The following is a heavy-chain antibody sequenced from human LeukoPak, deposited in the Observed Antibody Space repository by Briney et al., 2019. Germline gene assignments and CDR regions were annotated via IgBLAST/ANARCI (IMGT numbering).Heavy chain of an antibody. CDR3: AGAPGYCSGGSCYDLYYYGMDV. CDR2: INHSGST. Sequence: PSETLSLTCAVYGGSFGGYYWSWIRQPPGKGLEWIGEINHSGSTNYNPSLKSRVTISVDTSKNQFSLKLSSVTAADTAVYYCAGAPGYCSGGSCYDLYYYGMDVWGQGTTVTVSS. V-gene: IGHV4-34*01. J-gene: IGHJ6*02. D-gene: IGHD2-15*01. CDR1: GGSFGGYY.